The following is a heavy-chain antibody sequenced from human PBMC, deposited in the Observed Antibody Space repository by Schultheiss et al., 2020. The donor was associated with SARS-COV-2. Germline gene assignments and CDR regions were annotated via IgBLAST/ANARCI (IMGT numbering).Heavy chain of an antibody. Sequence: SETLSLTCTVSGGSISSSSYYWGWIRQPPGKGLEWIGSIYYSGSTYYNPSLKSRVTISVDTSKNQFSLKLSSVTAADTAVYYCVGSDFIKTAFDIWGQGTMVTVSS. CDR3: VGSDFIKTAFDI. V-gene: IGHV4-39*01. D-gene: IGHD2-21*02. CDR2: IYYSGST. CDR1: GGSISSSSYY. J-gene: IGHJ3*02.